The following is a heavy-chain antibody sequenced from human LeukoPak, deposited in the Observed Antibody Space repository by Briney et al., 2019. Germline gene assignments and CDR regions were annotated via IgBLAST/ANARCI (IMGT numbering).Heavy chain of an antibody. J-gene: IGHJ3*02. V-gene: IGHV4-39*01. Sequence: PSETLSLTCTVSGGSISSSSYYWGWIRQPPGKGLEWIGSIYYSGSTYYNPSLKSRVTISVDMSKNQFSLKLSSVTAADTAVYYCARQREDYDFGRYDDAFDIWGQGTMVTVSS. CDR1: GGSISSSSYY. CDR2: IYYSGST. D-gene: IGHD3-3*01. CDR3: ARQREDYDFGRYDDAFDI.